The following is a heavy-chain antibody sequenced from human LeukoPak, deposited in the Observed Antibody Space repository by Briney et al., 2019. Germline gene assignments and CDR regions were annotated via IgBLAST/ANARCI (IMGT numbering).Heavy chain of an antibody. CDR1: GVSIRTSY. CDR2: IYSSGST. CDR3: ARASGTRVW. D-gene: IGHD1-26*01. V-gene: IGHV4-59*08. Sequence: PSETLSLTCTVSGVSIRTSYWSWIRQPPGRGLEWIGYIYSSGSTNYNPSLKSRVTISVDTSKNQFSLKLSSVTAADTAVYYCARASGTRVWWGQGTLVTVSS. J-gene: IGHJ4*02.